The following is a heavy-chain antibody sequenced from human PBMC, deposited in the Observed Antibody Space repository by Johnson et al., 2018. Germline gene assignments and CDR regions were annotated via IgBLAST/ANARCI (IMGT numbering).Heavy chain of an antibody. J-gene: IGHJ6*02. CDR3: AKQRRLQSYGMDV. CDR1: GFTFSSYA. CDR2: ISYDGSNK. V-gene: IGHV3-30-3*02. Sequence: VQLQESGGGVVQPGRSLRLSCAASGFTFSSYAMHWVRQAPGKGLEWVAVISYDGSNKYYADSVKGRVTISRDNSKNTLYLQRNSLRVEDTGGYYWAKQRRLQSYGMDVWGQGTTVTVS. D-gene: IGHD5-24*01.